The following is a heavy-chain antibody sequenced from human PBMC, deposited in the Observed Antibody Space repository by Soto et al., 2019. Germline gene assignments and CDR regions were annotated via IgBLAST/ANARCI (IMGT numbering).Heavy chain of an antibody. CDR3: ARDSVVVAATRYYYYMDV. V-gene: IGHV3-74*01. CDR2: INSDGSST. J-gene: IGHJ6*03. D-gene: IGHD2-15*01. CDR1: GFTFSSYW. Sequence: GGSLRLSCAASGFTFSSYWMHWVRQAPGKGLVWVSRINSDGSSTSYADSVKGRFTISRDNAKNTLYLQMNSLRAEDTAVYYCARDSVVVAATRYYYYMDVWGKGTTVTVSS.